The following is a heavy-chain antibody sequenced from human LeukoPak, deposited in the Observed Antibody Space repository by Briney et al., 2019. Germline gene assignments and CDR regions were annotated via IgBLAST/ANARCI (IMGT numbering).Heavy chain of an antibody. Sequence: SVKVSCKASGGTFSSCAISWVRQAPGQGLEWMGGIIPIFGTANYAQKFQGRVTITTDESTSTAYMELSSLRSEDTAVYYCASGDIVVVPAAMRYYYYYMDVWGKGTSVTVSS. CDR1: GGTFSSCA. CDR3: ASGDIVVVPAAMRYYYYYMDV. D-gene: IGHD2-2*01. CDR2: IIPIFGTA. V-gene: IGHV1-69*05. J-gene: IGHJ6*03.